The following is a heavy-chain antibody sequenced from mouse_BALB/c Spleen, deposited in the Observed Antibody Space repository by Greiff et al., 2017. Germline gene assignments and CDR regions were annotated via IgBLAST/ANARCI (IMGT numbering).Heavy chain of an antibody. Sequence: VKLVESGPGLVAPSQSLSITCTVTGFSLTSYGVSWVRQPPGKGLVWLGVICGDGSTNYHSALISRLSISKDNSKSQVFLQLNSLQTDDTATYYCAQGYAYAMDYWGQGTSVTVSS. CDR1: GFSLTSYG. J-gene: IGHJ4*01. V-gene: IGHV2-3*01. CDR2: ICGDGST. D-gene: IGHD3-1*01. CDR3: AQGYAYAMDY.